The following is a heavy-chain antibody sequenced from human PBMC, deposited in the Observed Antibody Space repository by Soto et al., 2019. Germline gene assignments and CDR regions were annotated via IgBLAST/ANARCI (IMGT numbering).Heavy chain of an antibody. D-gene: IGHD3-10*01. J-gene: IGHJ6*02. CDR1: GFTFSHAW. CDR3: TTGFTMAGSYYYYGMDV. Sequence: GGPLRLSRAASGFTFSHAWPRWILQAPSPVLKWVGRIKSKTAGRSADYAAPVKGRFTISRDGAATXLHRQLTXMKTEDTAVYYCTTGFTMAGSYYYYGMDVWGQGTTVTVSS. CDR2: IKSKTAGRSA. V-gene: IGHV3-15*01.